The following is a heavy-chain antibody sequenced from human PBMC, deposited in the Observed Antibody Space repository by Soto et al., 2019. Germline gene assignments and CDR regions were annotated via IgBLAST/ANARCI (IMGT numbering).Heavy chain of an antibody. Sequence: SVKVSCKASGGTFSTNTISWVRQAPGQGLEWMGGIMPIFGSANYAQKLQGRVTITADEYTRTVYMELSRLRSEDTAVYYCARQFASDTSGYYYDYWGQGTLVTVSS. J-gene: IGHJ4*02. V-gene: IGHV1-69*13. CDR2: IMPIFGSA. CDR1: GGTFSTNT. D-gene: IGHD3-22*01. CDR3: ARQFASDTSGYYYDY.